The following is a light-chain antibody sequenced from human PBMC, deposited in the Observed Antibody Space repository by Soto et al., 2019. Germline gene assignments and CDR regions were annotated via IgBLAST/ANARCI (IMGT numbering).Light chain of an antibody. Sequence: QSVLTQPPSVSGAPGQRGTISCTGSSSNIGADYDVHWYQQLPGTAPKLLIYGNSNRPSGVPDRFSGSKSGTSASLAITGLQAEDEADYYCQSYDSSLSGYVVFGGGTKLTVL. CDR1: SSNIGADYD. CDR3: QSYDSSLSGYVV. J-gene: IGLJ2*01. V-gene: IGLV1-40*01. CDR2: GNS.